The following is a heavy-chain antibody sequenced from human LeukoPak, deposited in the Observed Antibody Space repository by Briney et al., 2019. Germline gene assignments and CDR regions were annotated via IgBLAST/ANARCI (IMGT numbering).Heavy chain of an antibody. CDR3: ASEGYCSSTSCYAGGVRSFDY. Sequence: SETLSLTCAVYGGSFSGYYWSWIRQPPGKGLEWIGEINHSGSTYYNPSRKSRVTISVDTSKNHFSLKLSSVTAADTAVYYCASEGYCSSTSCYAGGVRSFDYWGQGTLVTVSS. D-gene: IGHD2-2*01. V-gene: IGHV4-34*01. CDR1: GGSFSGYY. J-gene: IGHJ4*02. CDR2: INHSGST.